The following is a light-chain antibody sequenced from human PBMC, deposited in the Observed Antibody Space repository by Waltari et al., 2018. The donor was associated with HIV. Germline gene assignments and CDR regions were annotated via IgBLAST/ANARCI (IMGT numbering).Light chain of an antibody. J-gene: IGKJ4*01. V-gene: IGKV4-1*01. CDR1: QSVLFSSNNKNY. Sequence: DIVMTQSPDSLAVSLGARATINCQSSQSVLFSSNNKNYLAWYQQKPGQPPKLLLYWASSRESAVPDRFSGSGSGADFTLTISSLQAEDVAVYYCQQYYSTPLTFGGGTKVEIK. CDR3: QQYYSTPLT. CDR2: WAS.